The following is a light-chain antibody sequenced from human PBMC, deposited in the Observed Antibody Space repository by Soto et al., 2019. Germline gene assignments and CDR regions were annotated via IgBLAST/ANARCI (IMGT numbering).Light chain of an antibody. J-gene: IGLJ2*01. V-gene: IGLV2-8*01. CDR3: SSFAGNNNLV. CDR2: EVS. CDR1: SSDVGGYNY. Sequence: QSVLTQPPSASGSPGQSVTISCTGTSSDVGGYNYVSWDQQHPGKAPKLMISEVSKRPSGVPDRFSGSKSANTASLTVSGIQAEDEADYYCSSFAGNNNLVFGGGTKVTVL.